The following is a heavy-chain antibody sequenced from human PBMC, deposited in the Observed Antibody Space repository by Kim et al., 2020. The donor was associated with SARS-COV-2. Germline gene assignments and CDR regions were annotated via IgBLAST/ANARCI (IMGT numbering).Heavy chain of an antibody. CDR2: INAGNGNT. D-gene: IGHD1-26*01. Sequence: ASVKVSCKASGYTFTSYAMHWVRQAPGQRLEWMGWINAGNGNTKYSQKFQGRVTITRDTSASTAYMELSSLRSEDTAVYYCARDEGIVGATQPHYYFDHWRQGNLDPVSS. CDR1: GYTFTSYA. J-gene: IGHJ4*02. CDR3: ARDEGIVGATQPHYYFDH. V-gene: IGHV1-3*01.